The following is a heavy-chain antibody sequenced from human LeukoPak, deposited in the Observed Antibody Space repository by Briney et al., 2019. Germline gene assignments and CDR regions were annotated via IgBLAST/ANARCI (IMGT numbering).Heavy chain of an antibody. V-gene: IGHV4-4*07. CDR1: GGSIRSSY. D-gene: IGHD1-26*01. Sequence: SETLSFTVTVPGGSIRSSYWSWIGQPAGKGLEWIARIYSSGSTHYNPSLTSRVTMSVDTSKNQFSLNLSSVTAADTAFYYCARGRGESGTSYWTHFDYWGQGTLVTVSS. CDR2: IYSSGST. CDR3: ARGRGESGTSYWTHFDY. J-gene: IGHJ4*02.